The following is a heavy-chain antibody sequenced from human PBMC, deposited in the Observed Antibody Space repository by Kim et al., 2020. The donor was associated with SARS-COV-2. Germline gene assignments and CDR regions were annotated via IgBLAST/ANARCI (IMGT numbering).Heavy chain of an antibody. Sequence: GGSLRLSCAASGFTFSTYTMSWVRQAPGKGLEWVSGVTGSHDTYYADSAKGRFTIFRDNSKNTLYLQMNSLRAEDTAVYFCSKDRIPDWEWDFDFWGQGTLVTVSS. CDR2: VTGSHDT. V-gene: IGHV3-23*01. CDR3: SKDRIPDWEWDFDF. CDR1: GFTFSTYT. D-gene: IGHD3-3*01. J-gene: IGHJ4*02.